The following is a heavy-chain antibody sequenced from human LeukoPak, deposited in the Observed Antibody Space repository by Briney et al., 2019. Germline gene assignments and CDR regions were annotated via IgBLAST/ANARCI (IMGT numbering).Heavy chain of an antibody. CDR3: AKDHSVAGDYYYYMDV. V-gene: IGHV3-30*02. J-gene: IGHJ6*03. Sequence: GGSLRLSCAAPGFTFSSYGMHWVRQAPGKGLEWVAFIRFDGSNKYYADSVKGRFTISRDNSKNTLYMQMNSLRAEDTAVYYCAKDHSVAGDYYYYMDVWGKGTTVTMSS. D-gene: IGHD6-19*01. CDR2: IRFDGSNK. CDR1: GFTFSSYG.